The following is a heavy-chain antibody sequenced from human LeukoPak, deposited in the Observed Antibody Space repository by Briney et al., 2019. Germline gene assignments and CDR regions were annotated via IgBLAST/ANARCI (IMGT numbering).Heavy chain of an antibody. J-gene: IGHJ4*02. D-gene: IGHD1-14*01. CDR1: GFTFSSCG. Sequence: PGGSLRLSCAASGFTFSSCGFNWVRQAPGQGLEWVSSIGPTGTDRSYADSVRGRFTISRDNAKNPMSLQMYSLIDEDTAVYYCATETIGRHYDYWGQGTLLTVSS. CDR3: ATETIGRHYDY. V-gene: IGHV3-21*01. CDR2: IGPTGTDR.